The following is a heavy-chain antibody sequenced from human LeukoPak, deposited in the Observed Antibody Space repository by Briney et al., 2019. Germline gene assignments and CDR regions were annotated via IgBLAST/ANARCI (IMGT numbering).Heavy chain of an antibody. CDR1: GFTFSSYS. V-gene: IGHV3-21*01. CDR3: ARDLGALPLGYCSSTSCSPRGWFGY. Sequence: NTGGSLRLSCAASGFTFSSYSMNWVRQAPGKGLEWVSSISSSSSYIYYADSVKGRFTISRDNAKNSLYLQMNSLRAEDTAVYYCARDLGALPLGYCSSTSCSPRGWFGYWGQGTLVTVSS. CDR2: ISSSSSYI. J-gene: IGHJ4*02. D-gene: IGHD2-2*01.